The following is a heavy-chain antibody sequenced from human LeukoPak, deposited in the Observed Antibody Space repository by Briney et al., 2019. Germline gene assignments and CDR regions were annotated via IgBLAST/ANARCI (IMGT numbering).Heavy chain of an antibody. CDR3: ARRKAGAVAGTVWFDP. CDR2: IYYSGST. D-gene: IGHD6-19*01. CDR1: GGSISSGGYY. J-gene: IGHJ5*02. Sequence: PSETLSLTCTVSGGSISSGGYYWSWIRQPPGKGLEWIGYIYYSGSTNYNPSLKSRVTISVDTSKNQFSLKLSSVTAADTAVYYCARRKAGAVAGTVWFDPWGQGTLVTVSS. V-gene: IGHV4-61*08.